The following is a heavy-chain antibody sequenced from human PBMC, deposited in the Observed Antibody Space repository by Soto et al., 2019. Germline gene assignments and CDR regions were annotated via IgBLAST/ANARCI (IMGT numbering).Heavy chain of an antibody. V-gene: IGHV3-48*02. CDR1: GFTFSSYS. J-gene: IGHJ6*02. Sequence: EVQLVESGGGLVQPGGSLRLSCAASGFTFSSYSMNWVRQAPGKGLEWVSYISPRSSTIYYADSVKGRFTISRDNAKNSLYLQMNSLRDEDTAVYYCATESVDTAMEHRIGMDVWGQGTTVTVSS. CDR3: ATESVDTAMEHRIGMDV. CDR2: ISPRSSTI. D-gene: IGHD5-18*01.